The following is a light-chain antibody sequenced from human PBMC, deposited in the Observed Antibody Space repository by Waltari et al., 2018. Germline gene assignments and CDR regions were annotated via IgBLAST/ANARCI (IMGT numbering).Light chain of an antibody. V-gene: IGLV2-23*02. CDR2: EVT. Sequence: QSALTQPASVSRSPGQSFTISCPGPSSDFKKYNLFSCYHHHPEQAPKLMIYEVTKRPSGVSNRFSGSKSGNTASLTISGLQAEDEADYYCCSYAGGGTYVFGPGTKVTVL. CDR1: SSDFKKYNL. J-gene: IGLJ1*01. CDR3: CSYAGGGTYV.